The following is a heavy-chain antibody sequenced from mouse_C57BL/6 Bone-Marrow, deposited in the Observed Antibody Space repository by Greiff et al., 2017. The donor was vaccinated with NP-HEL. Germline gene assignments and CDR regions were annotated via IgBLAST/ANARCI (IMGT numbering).Heavy chain of an antibody. CDR3: ARDAAWFAY. J-gene: IGHJ3*01. Sequence: QVHVKQPGAELVRPGTSVKLSCKASGYTFTSYWMHWVKQRPGQGLEWIGVIDPSDSYTNYNQKFKGKATLTVDTSSSTAYMQLSSLTSEDSAVYYCARDAAWFAYWGQGTLVTVSA. V-gene: IGHV1-59*01. CDR2: IDPSDSYT. CDR1: GYTFTSYW.